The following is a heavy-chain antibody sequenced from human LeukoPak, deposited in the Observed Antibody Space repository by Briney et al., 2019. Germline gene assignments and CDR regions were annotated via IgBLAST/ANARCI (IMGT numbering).Heavy chain of an antibody. J-gene: IGHJ3*02. D-gene: IGHD6-19*01. V-gene: IGHV2-5*02. CDR1: EVSLRTSGMG. CDR2: IYWDDDK. Sequence: SGPTLVKPTQTLTLTCTFSEVSLRTSGMGVAWIRQPPGKSLKWLALIYWDDDKRYSPSLKSRLTITKATSKTQVVLTMTNMEPVDIATYYCAHRQEAVASKSFDIWGKGKMVHVSS. CDR3: AHRQEAVASKSFDI.